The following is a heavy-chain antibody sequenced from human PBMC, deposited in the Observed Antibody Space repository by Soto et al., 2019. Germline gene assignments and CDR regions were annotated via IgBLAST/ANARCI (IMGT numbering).Heavy chain of an antibody. V-gene: IGHV4-4*07. J-gene: IGHJ4*02. CDR2: ICTSGGT. D-gene: IGHD2-15*01. CDR3: ARLERYCRGASCHYFQY. Sequence: SETLSLTGTDYGGSISSYYWSMIRHPARKGLECIGRICTSGGTNYNPSIKSRVTMSVDTSNNQFSLKLSSVTPADTAVYSFARLERYCRGASCHYFQYWRQGHLVIV. CDR1: GGSISSYY.